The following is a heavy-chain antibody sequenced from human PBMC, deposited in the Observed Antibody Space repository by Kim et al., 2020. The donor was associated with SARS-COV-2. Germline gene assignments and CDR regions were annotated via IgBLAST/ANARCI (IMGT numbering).Heavy chain of an antibody. CDR2: INTNTGNP. J-gene: IGHJ4*02. D-gene: IGHD4-17*01. CDR3: ARGKTESVTTPLTY. V-gene: IGHV7-4-1*01. CDR1: GYTFTTYA. Sequence: ASVKVSCKASGYTFTTYALSWVRQAPGQGLEWMGWINTNTGNPTYAQGFTGRFVFSLDTSVSTAYLQAEDTAVYYCARGKTESVTTPLTYWGQGTLVTVS.